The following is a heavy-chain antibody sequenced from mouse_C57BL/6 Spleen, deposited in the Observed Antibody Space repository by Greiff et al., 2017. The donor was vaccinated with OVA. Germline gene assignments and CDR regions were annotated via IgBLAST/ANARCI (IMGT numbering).Heavy chain of an antibody. CDR3: ARKGGIYYGNYDAMDY. CDR1: GFSLTSYG. J-gene: IGHJ4*01. D-gene: IGHD2-1*01. V-gene: IGHV2-2*01. CDR2: IWSGGST. Sequence: VQLVESGPGLVQPSQSLSITCTVSGFSLTSYGVHWVRQSPGKGLEWLGVIWSGGSTDYNAAFISRLSISKDNSKSQVFFKMNSLQADDTAIYYCARKGGIYYGNYDAMDYWGQGTSVTVSS.